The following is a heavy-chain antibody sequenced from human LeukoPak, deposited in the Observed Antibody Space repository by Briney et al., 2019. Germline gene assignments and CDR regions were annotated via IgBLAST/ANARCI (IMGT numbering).Heavy chain of an antibody. Sequence: SETLSLTCAVYGGSFSGYYWSWIRQPPGKGLEWVGEINHSGSTNYNPSLKSRVTISVDTSKNQFSLKLSSVTAADTAVYYCARGGPYYDFWSGYTKAWFDPWGQGTLVTVSS. V-gene: IGHV4-34*01. CDR2: INHSGST. CDR3: ARGGPYYDFWSGYTKAWFDP. CDR1: GGSFSGYY. D-gene: IGHD3-3*01. J-gene: IGHJ5*02.